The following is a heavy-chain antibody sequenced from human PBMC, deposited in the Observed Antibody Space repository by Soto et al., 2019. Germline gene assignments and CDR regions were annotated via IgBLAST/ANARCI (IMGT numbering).Heavy chain of an antibody. Sequence: QVQLVESGGALVKPGGSLRLSCAASGFTLSDYFMTWIRQAPGEGLEWVAYISTSARIINYADSVKGRFTISRDNAKNSLYLQMNSLRAEDTAVYFCAREYSAYHYHVDFWGQGTVVTVS. V-gene: IGHV3-11*01. CDR1: GFTLSDYF. D-gene: IGHD4-4*01. J-gene: IGHJ4*02. CDR2: ISTSARII. CDR3: AREYSAYHYHVDF.